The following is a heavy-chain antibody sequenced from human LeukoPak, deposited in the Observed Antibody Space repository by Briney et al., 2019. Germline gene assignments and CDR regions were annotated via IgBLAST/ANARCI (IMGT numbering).Heavy chain of an antibody. Sequence: PGGSLRLSCAASGFTFSSYAMSWVRQAPGKGLEWVSAISGSGGSTYYADSVKGRFTISRDNSKNTLYLQMNSLRAEDTAVYYCARDRLLSQQLVLWYWGQGTLVTVSS. CDR3: ARDRLLSQQLVLWY. CDR2: ISGSGGST. CDR1: GFTFSSYA. J-gene: IGHJ4*02. D-gene: IGHD6-6*01. V-gene: IGHV3-23*01.